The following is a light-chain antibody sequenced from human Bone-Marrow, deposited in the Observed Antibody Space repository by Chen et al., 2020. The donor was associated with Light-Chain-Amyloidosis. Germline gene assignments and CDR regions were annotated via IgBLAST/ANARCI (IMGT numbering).Light chain of an antibody. Sequence: SYVLTQPSSVSVAPGQTATIACGGNNIGSTSVHWYQQTPGQAPLLVVYDDSDRPSGIPERVAGSNSGNTANLTISRFEAGDEADYYCQVWDRSSDRPVFGGGTKLTVL. CDR3: QVWDRSSDRPV. J-gene: IGLJ3*02. CDR2: DDS. CDR1: NIGSTS. V-gene: IGLV3-21*02.